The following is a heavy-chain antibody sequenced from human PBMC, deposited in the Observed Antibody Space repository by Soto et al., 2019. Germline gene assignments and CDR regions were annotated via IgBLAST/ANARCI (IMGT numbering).Heavy chain of an antibody. CDR3: ARTNYDILTGYSNGPFDY. Sequence: ASVKVSCKVSGYTLTELSMHWVRQAPGKGLEWMGGFDPEDGETIYAQKFQGWVTMTRDTSISTAYMELSRLRSDDTAVYYCARTNYDILTGYSNGPFDYWGQGTLVTVSS. D-gene: IGHD3-9*01. J-gene: IGHJ4*02. CDR2: FDPEDGET. V-gene: IGHV1-24*01. CDR1: GYTLTELS.